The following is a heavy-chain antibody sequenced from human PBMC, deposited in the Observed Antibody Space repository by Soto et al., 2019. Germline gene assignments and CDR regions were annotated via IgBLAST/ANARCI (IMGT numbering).Heavy chain of an antibody. CDR3: TKSRSAMIYYFDF. V-gene: IGHV3-23*01. D-gene: IGHD3-22*01. CDR2: ISATGVKT. CDR1: GFTFSNYA. J-gene: IGHJ4*02. Sequence: EVQVLESGGGLVQPGGSLRLSCAASGFTFSNYAMNWVRQAPGKGLEWVSGISATGVKTYSADSVKGRFTMSRDNSKDTVYLEMNSLRAEDTAVYYCTKSRSAMIYYFDFWGLGSLFTVSS.